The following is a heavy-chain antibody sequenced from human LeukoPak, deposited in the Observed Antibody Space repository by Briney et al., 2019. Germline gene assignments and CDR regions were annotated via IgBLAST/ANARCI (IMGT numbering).Heavy chain of an antibody. J-gene: IGHJ4*02. CDR1: GDSISGISYY. D-gene: IGHD1-26*01. V-gene: IGHV4-39*01. CDR2: IYYSGSS. CDR3: ARQGAVGATGFDF. Sequence: PSETLSLTCSVSGDSISGISYYWGWNRQPPGKGLEWIGKIYYSGSSYNNPSLESRVVISLDTSRNQFSLKLTSVTATDTAVYYCARQGAVGATGFDFWGQGILVTVSS.